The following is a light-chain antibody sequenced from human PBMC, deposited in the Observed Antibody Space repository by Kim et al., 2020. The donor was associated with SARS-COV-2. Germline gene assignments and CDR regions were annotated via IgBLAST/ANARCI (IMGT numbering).Light chain of an antibody. J-gene: IGLJ2*01. CDR1: TYNIGAGFH. CDR2: GNN. Sequence: QRVTISCTGSTYNIGAGFHVHWYQQLPGTAPKLLIYGNNNRPSGVPDRFSGSNSGTSASLAITGLQAGDEADYYCQSYDNSLSALVFGGGTQLTVL. CDR3: QSYDNSLSALV. V-gene: IGLV1-40*01.